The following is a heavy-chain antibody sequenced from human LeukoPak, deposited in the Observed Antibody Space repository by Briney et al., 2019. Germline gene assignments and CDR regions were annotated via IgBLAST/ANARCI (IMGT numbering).Heavy chain of an antibody. CDR1: GFTFSSYS. CDR2: ISSSGSYI. V-gene: IGHV3-21*04. J-gene: IGHJ4*02. CDR3: AKDDRWLQFCC. Sequence: PGGSLRLSCAASGFTFSSYSMNWVRQAPGKGLEWVSSISSSGSYIYYADSVKGRFTISRDSAKNSLYLQMNSLRAEDTAVYYCAKDDRWLQFCCWGQGTLVTVSA. D-gene: IGHD5-24*01.